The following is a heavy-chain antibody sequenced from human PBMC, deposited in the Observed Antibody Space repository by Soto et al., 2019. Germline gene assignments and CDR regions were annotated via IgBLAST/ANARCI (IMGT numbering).Heavy chain of an antibody. J-gene: IGHJ4*02. CDR1: GFTFSSYA. CDR2: IWSDGSKQ. CDR3: AGLAYSFDR. V-gene: IGHV3-33*01. Sequence: QVELVESGGGVVQPGRSLSLSCAASGFTFSSYAMHWVRQAPGKGLEWVALIWSDGSKQHYAASVKGRFTISRDNSKNTLYLQMNSLRVEDTADYYSAGLAYSFDRWGQGSLVSVSS. D-gene: IGHD3-16*01.